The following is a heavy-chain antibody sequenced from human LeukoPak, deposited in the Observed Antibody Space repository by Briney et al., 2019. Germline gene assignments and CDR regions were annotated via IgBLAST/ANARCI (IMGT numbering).Heavy chain of an antibody. CDR2: MNPNRGNT. V-gene: IGHV1-8*01. Sequence: ASVKVSCKASGYTFTSYDINWVRQATGQGLEWMGWMNPNRGNTGYAQKFQGRVTMTRNTSISTAYMELSSLRSEDTAVYYCARALKYYYGSGIDYWGQGTLVTVSS. D-gene: IGHD3-10*01. CDR3: ARALKYYYGSGIDY. J-gene: IGHJ4*02. CDR1: GYTFTSYD.